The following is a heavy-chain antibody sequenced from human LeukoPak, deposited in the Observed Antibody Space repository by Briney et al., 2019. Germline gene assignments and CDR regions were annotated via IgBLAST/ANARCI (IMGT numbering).Heavy chain of an antibody. J-gene: IGHJ5*02. CDR1: GYTFTGYY. Sequence: ASVKVSCKASGYTFTGYYMHWVRQAPGQGLEWMGWINPNSGGTNYAQKFQGRVTMTSDTSITTAYMELSRLRSDDKAVYYSARDIGSGYSYGLYNWFDPWGQGTLVTVSS. V-gene: IGHV1-2*02. CDR2: INPNSGGT. CDR3: ARDIGSGYSYGLYNWFDP. D-gene: IGHD5-18*01.